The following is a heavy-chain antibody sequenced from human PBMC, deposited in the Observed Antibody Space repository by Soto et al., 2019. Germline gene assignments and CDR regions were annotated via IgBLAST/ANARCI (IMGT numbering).Heavy chain of an antibody. CDR1: GFSHTTSGVG. CDR2: IYGDDDN. V-gene: IGHV2-5*02. D-gene: IGHD6-13*01. J-gene: IGHJ5*01. CDR3: AHNPSYSTNWYIRDDGLDS. Sequence: QITLNESGPALVKPTQTLTLTCSFSGFSHTTSGVGVHWIRQSPGKALEWLAVIYGDDDNRYNPSLETRLTLTKDASKKQVVLTMTNMDPVDTATYYCAHNPSYSTNWYIRDDGLDSWGQGTLVTVSS.